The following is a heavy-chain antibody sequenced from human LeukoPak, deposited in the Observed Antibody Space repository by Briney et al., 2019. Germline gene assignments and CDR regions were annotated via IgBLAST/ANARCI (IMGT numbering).Heavy chain of an antibody. CDR1: GDSVSINRSA. J-gene: IGHJ4*02. CDR2: TYYRFMWSN. V-gene: IGHV6-1*01. D-gene: IGHD3-9*01. Sequence: SQTLSLTSALSGDSVSINRSAWNWIRQSPSRGLEWLGSTYYRFMWSNDFAVSVKDRITFNTDTSKNQVSLQLTSVTPEDTAVYYCARTVATYYDILTGYDVFDSWGQGTLVSVSS. CDR3: ARTVATYYDILTGYDVFDS.